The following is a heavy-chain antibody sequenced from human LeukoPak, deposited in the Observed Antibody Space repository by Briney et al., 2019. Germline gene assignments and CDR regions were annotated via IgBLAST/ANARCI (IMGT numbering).Heavy chain of an antibody. D-gene: IGHD6-13*01. V-gene: IGHV3-66*01. CDR1: GFTFSIYA. J-gene: IGHJ4*02. CDR2: IYSGGST. CDR3: ARDRGYTDSWPYFDY. Sequence: PGGSLRLSCAASGFTFSIYAMSWVRQAPGKGLEWVSVIYSGGSTYYADSVKGRFTLSRDNSKNTLYLQMNSLRAEDTAVYYCARDRGYTDSWPYFDYWGQGNLVTVSS.